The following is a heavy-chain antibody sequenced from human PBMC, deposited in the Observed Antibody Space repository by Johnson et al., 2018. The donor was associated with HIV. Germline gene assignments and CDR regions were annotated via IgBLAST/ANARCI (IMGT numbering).Heavy chain of an antibody. Sequence: QVQLVESGGGVVQPGRSLRLSCAASGFTFSSYAMHWVRQAPGKGLEWVAVISYDVSNKYYADSVKGRFTISRDNSKNTLYLQMNSLRAEDTAVYYCAREVYDYVWGSYRSPDAFDIWGQGTMVTVSS. D-gene: IGHD3-16*02. CDR2: ISYDVSNK. CDR3: AREVYDYVWGSYRSPDAFDI. V-gene: IGHV3-30-3*01. CDR1: GFTFSSYA. J-gene: IGHJ3*02.